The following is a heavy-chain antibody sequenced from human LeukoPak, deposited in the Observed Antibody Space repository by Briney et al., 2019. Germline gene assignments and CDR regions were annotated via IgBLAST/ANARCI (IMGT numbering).Heavy chain of an antibody. V-gene: IGHV4-59*08. CDR3: ASSNWLRDANFDS. D-gene: IGHD6-13*01. CDR2: IYYSGST. J-gene: IGHJ4*02. Sequence: SETLSLTCTVSGGSISSYYWSWIRQPPGKGLEWIGYIYYSGSTNYNPSLKSRVTISVDTSKNQFSLKLSSVTAADTAVYYCASSNWLRDANFDSWGQGTLVTVSS. CDR1: GGSISSYY.